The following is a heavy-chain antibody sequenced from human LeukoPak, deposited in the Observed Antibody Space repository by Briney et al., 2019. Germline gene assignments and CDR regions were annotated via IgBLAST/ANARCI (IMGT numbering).Heavy chain of an antibody. D-gene: IGHD1-1*01. CDR1: GFTFSSYA. CDR3: ESWNDVATAFDI. Sequence: GFLRLSCSASGFTFSSYAMSWVRQAPGKGLEWVSAISGSGGSIYYTDSVKGRFTISRDNSKNTLYLQMNSLRAEDTAVYYCESWNDVATAFDIWGQGTMVTLSS. V-gene: IGHV3-23*01. CDR2: ISGSGGSI. J-gene: IGHJ3*02.